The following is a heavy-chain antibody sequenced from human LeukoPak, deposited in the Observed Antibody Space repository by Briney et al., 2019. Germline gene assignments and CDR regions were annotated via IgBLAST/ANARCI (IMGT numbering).Heavy chain of an antibody. CDR1: GYTFTKYL. D-gene: IGHD2-21*01. J-gene: IGHJ5*02. V-gene: IGHV1-46*01. CDR3: ARPSYCVADNCGYWLDP. CDR2: INPQGDIT. Sequence: GASVKVSCKTSGYTFTKYLIHWVRQAPGQGLEWMGTINPQGDITNYAQRFQGRITLTEDTSTSTVYMELSSLTSVDTAVYYCARPSYCVADNCGYWLDPWGPGTLVTVSS.